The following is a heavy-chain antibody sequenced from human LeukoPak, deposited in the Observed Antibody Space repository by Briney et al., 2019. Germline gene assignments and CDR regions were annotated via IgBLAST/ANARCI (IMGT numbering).Heavy chain of an antibody. D-gene: IGHD2-15*01. CDR1: GFTFSSYW. CDR3: ARARRYLGYCSGDSCYGYFDY. J-gene: IGHJ4*02. CDR2: IKQDGSEK. V-gene: IGHV3-7*01. Sequence: PGGSLRLSCAASGFTFSSYWMSWVRQAPGKGLEWVANIKQDGSEKYYVDSVKGRFTISRDNAKNSLYLQMNSLRAEDAAVYYCARARRYLGYCSGDSCYGYFDYWGQGTLVTVSS.